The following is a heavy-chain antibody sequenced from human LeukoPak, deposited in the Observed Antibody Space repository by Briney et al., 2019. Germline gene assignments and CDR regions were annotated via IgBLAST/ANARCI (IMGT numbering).Heavy chain of an antibody. CDR1: GGSLSGYY. J-gene: IGHJ4*02. D-gene: IGHD3-22*01. CDR2: INHSGST. V-gene: IGHV4-34*01. Sequence: SETLSLTCAVSGGSLSGYYWTWIRQPPGKGLEWIGEINHSGSTNYNPSLKSRVTISVDTSKNQFSLKLSSVTAADTAVYYCARSHYYYDSSAYYPINWGQGTLVTVSS. CDR3: ARSHYYYDSSAYYPIN.